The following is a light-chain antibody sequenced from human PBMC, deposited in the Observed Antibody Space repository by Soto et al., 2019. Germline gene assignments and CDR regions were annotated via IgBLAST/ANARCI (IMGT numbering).Light chain of an antibody. CDR1: INDVGGYNY. CDR2: GVS. CDR3: YSYTSTTTLGV. V-gene: IGLV2-14*03. J-gene: IGLJ1*01. Sequence: QSALTQPASVSASPGQSITLSCTGTINDVGGYNYVSWYQQHPARAPKLIIFGVSNRPLGVSSRFSGSKSGNTASLTISGLQADDEADYYCYSYTSTTTLGVFGSGTKLTVL.